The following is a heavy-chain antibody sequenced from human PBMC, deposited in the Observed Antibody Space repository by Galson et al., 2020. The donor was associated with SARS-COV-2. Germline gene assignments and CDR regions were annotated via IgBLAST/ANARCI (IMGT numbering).Heavy chain of an antibody. J-gene: IGHJ4*02. CDR1: GFTFRNHA. CDR2: TGGGT. CDR3: ARQPGYCTAGVCYNFDS. V-gene: IGHV3-23*01. Sequence: TGGSLRLSCVASGFTFRNHAMSWVRQAPGKGLEWVSVTGGGTYYADSVKGRFTISRDNSKNTLFLQMNSLRAEDTAVYYCARQPGYCTAGVCYNFDSWGRGTLVTVSS. D-gene: IGHD2-8*02.